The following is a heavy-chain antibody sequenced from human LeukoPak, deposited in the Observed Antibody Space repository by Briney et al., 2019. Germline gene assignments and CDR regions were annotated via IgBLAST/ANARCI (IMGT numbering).Heavy chain of an antibody. CDR1: GGSISDYY. CDR2: IYYSGST. J-gene: IGHJ4*02. V-gene: IGHV4-59*08. D-gene: IGHD3-10*01. CDR3: ARLWDYYGSGSVDY. Sequence: SETLSLTCTVSGGSISDYYWSWIRQPPGKGLDWIGYIYYSGSTNYNPSLKGRVTISVDTSKNQFSLKLSSVTAADTAVYYCARLWDYYGSGSVDYWGQGTLVTVSS.